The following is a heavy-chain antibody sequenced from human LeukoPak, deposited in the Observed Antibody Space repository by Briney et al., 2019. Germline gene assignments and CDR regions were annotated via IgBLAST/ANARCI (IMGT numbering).Heavy chain of an antibody. CDR2: IYYSGST. CDR1: GGSISSYY. Sequence: SETLSLTCTVSGGSISSYYWSWIRQPPGKGLEWIGYIYYSGSTNYNPSLKSRVTISVDTSKNQFSLKLSSVTAADTAVYYCARDQFRSSTRHQCYYGMDVWGQGTTVTVSS. V-gene: IGHV4-59*01. J-gene: IGHJ6*02. D-gene: IGHD2-2*01. CDR3: ARDQFRSSTRHQCYYGMDV.